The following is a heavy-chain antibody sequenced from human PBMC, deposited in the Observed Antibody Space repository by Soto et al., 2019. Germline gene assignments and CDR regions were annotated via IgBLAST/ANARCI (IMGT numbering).Heavy chain of an antibody. CDR3: ARDRCSGDSCPTFEY. V-gene: IGHV3-30*04. Sequence: GGSLRLSCAASGFTFSSYAMHWVRQAPGKGLEWVAVISYDGRNKYYTDSVKGRFTISRDNSKNTLYLQMNSLRAEDTAVYYCARDRCSGDSCPTFEYWGQGTLVTVSS. D-gene: IGHD2-15*01. CDR2: ISYDGRNK. J-gene: IGHJ4*02. CDR1: GFTFSSYA.